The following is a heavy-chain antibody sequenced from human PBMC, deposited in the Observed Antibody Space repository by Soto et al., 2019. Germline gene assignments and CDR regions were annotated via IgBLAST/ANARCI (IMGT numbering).Heavy chain of an antibody. Sequence: PGGSLRLSCAASGFTFSSYAMTWVRQAPGKGLVWVSAISGSGITTYYADSVKGRFTISRDNSKNTLYLQMNSLRAEDTAVYYCAKDRGYSYGYDAFDIWGQGTMVTVSS. CDR3: AKDRGYSYGYDAFDI. J-gene: IGHJ3*02. CDR2: ISGSGITT. V-gene: IGHV3-23*01. D-gene: IGHD5-18*01. CDR1: GFTFSSYA.